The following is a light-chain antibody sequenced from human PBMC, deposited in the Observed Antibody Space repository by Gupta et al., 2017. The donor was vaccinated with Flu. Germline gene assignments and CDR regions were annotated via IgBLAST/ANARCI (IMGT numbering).Light chain of an antibody. CDR2: KAS. Sequence: DIQMTQSPSTLSASVGDRVTITCRASQSIGRYLAWYRQKPGKAPKLLIYKASTLQSGVPSRFSGSGSGTEFTLTISSPQPDDYAIYYCQQYHSYSWTFGQGTQVEIK. V-gene: IGKV1-5*03. CDR1: QSIGRY. CDR3: QQYHSYSWT. J-gene: IGKJ1*01.